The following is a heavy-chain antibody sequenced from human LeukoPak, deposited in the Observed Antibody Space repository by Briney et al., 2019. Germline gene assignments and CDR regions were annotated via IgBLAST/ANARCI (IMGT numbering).Heavy chain of an antibody. J-gene: IGHJ4*02. CDR3: AREYSTSSTSFDY. D-gene: IGHD6-6*01. CDR1: GGSLSGHY. V-gene: IGHV4-34*01. Sequence: SETLSLTCGVYGGSLSGHYWSWIRQPLGKGLEWIGEIEHSGNTNYNPSLKSRVTISVDTSKNQFSLKLSSVTAADTTVYYCAREYSTSSTSFDYWGQGTLVTVSS. CDR2: IEHSGNT.